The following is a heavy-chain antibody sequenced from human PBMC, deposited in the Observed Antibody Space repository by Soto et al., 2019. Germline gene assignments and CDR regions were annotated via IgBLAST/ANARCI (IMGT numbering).Heavy chain of an antibody. Sequence: QVQLVESGGGVVQPGRSLRLSCAASGFTFSSYAMHWVRQAPGKGLEWVAVISYDGSNKYYADSVKGRFTISRDNSKNPLYLQRNSLRAEDTAVYYCARVGEQGNYDILTGYYLGGGLYYFDYWGQGTLVTVSS. CDR2: ISYDGSNK. J-gene: IGHJ4*02. CDR1: GFTFSSYA. D-gene: IGHD3-9*01. V-gene: IGHV3-30-3*01. CDR3: ARVGEQGNYDILTGYYLGGGLYYFDY.